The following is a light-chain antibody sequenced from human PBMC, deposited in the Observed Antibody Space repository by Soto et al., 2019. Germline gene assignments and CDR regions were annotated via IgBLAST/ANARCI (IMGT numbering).Light chain of an antibody. J-gene: IGLJ2*01. CDR1: TGAVTSNHH. CDR2: DTS. V-gene: IGLV7-46*01. Sequence: QAVVTQAPSLTVSPGGTVTLTCGSSTGAVTSNHHPYWFQQQAGQAPRTLIYDTSNKPSWTPARFSGSLLGDKAALTLSGAQPEDEAQYYCLLSYNAARVFGGGTKLTVL. CDR3: LLSYNAARV.